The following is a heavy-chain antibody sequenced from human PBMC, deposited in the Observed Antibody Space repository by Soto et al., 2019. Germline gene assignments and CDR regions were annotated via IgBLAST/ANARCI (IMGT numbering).Heavy chain of an antibody. D-gene: IGHD1-1*01. Sequence: EVQLVESGGGLVKPEGSLRLSCAASGFTLSSFTMNWVRQTPEKGLEWISSINSGSSFIYYADSVRGRFTISRDDATNSLYLQMNSLSAGDTALYYCARETESYSWNDGLMDVWGQGTTVIVSS. CDR1: GFTLSSFT. V-gene: IGHV3-21*01. CDR2: INSGSSFI. J-gene: IGHJ6*02. CDR3: ARETESYSWNDGLMDV.